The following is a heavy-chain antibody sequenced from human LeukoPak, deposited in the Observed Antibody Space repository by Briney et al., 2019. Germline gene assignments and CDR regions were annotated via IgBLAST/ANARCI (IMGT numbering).Heavy chain of an antibody. CDR3: ARDPLVRYYDSSGYHVTTPFDY. D-gene: IGHD3-22*01. Sequence: GGSLRLSCAASGFTFSSYAMSWVRQAPGKGLEWVSAISGSGGSTYYADSVKGRFTISRDNSKNTLYLQMNSLRAEDTAVYYCARDPLVRYYDSSGYHVTTPFDYWGQGTLVTVSS. J-gene: IGHJ4*02. CDR1: GFTFSSYA. V-gene: IGHV3-23*01. CDR2: ISGSGGST.